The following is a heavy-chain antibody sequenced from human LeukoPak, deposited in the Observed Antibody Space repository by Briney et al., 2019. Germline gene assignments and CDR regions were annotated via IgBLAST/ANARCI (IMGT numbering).Heavy chain of an antibody. D-gene: IGHD3-22*01. J-gene: IGHJ6*03. CDR3: ARAIYDSSGYYLTFYYMDV. Sequence: GASVKVSCKASGYTFTSYDINWVRQATGQGLEWMGWMNPNSGNTGYAQKFQGRVTITRNTSIRTAYMELSSLRSEDTAVYYCARAIYDSSGYYLTFYYMDVWGKGTTVTVSS. CDR2: MNPNSGNT. CDR1: GYTFTSYD. V-gene: IGHV1-8*03.